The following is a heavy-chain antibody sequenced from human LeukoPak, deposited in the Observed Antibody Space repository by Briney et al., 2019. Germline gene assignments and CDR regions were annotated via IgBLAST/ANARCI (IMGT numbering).Heavy chain of an antibody. J-gene: IGHJ4*02. CDR2: ISLTGLT. CDR3: SRENGAFSPFGY. Sequence: PSETLSLTCAVSGASITSSHWWSWVRQPPGQGLEWIGEISLTGLTHYNPSLESRVTVSLDKSKNHLSLNLTSVTAADTAVYFCSRENGAFSPFGYWGQGTLVTVLS. D-gene: IGHD2-8*01. CDR1: GASITSSHW. V-gene: IGHV4-4*02.